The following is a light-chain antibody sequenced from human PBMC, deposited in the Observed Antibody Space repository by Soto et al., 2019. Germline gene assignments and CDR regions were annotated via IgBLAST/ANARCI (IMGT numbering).Light chain of an antibody. V-gene: IGKV1-39*01. CDR2: GAS. CDR3: QQVYRARGT. Sequence: DIQMTQSPSTLSASVGDRVTITCRASESISSFLIWYQQTPGKAPKVLIYGASSLQTGVPSRFSGSGSGTDFILTIDSLQSEYFSIYYCQQVYRARGTLGQGPKVEIK. CDR1: ESISSF. J-gene: IGKJ1*01.